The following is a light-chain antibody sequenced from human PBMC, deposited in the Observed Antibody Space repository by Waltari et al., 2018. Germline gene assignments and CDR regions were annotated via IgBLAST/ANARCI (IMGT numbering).Light chain of an antibody. CDR1: SSDVGGYNY. Sequence: QSALTQPPSASGSPGQSVTISCTGTSSDVGGYNYVSWYQQHPGKAPQLLIYEVGKRPSGVPVRFSGSQSGNTASLTVFGLQAEDESDYYCRSSAGSNNPVLFGGGTKLTVL. CDR3: RSSAGSNNPVL. CDR2: EVG. J-gene: IGLJ2*01. V-gene: IGLV2-8*01.